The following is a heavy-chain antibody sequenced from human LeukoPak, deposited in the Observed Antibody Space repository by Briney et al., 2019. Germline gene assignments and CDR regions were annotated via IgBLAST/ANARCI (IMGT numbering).Heavy chain of an antibody. J-gene: IGHJ3*02. CDR1: GGSISSGDYY. CDR3: ARDLTIFGVDTTGAFDI. D-gene: IGHD3-3*01. V-gene: IGHV4-30-4*08. CDR2: IYYSGST. Sequence: PSQTLSLTCTVSGGSISSGDYYWSWIRQPPGKGLEWLGYIYYSGSTYYNPSLKSRVTISVDTSKNQFSLKLRSVTAADTAVYYCARDLTIFGVDTTGAFDIWGQGTMVTVSS.